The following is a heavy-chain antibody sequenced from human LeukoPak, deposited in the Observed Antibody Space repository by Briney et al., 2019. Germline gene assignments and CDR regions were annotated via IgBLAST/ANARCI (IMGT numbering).Heavy chain of an antibody. CDR3: ARRYCSGGSCYSYFDY. D-gene: IGHD2-15*01. CDR1: GFTFSSYW. V-gene: IGHV3-7*01. Sequence: GGSLRLSCAASGFTFSSYWMSWVRQAPGKGLEWVANIKQDGSEKYYVDSVKGRFTISRDNAKNSLYLHMNSLRAEDTAVYYCARRYCSGGSCYSYFDYWGQGTLVTVSS. J-gene: IGHJ4*02. CDR2: IKQDGSEK.